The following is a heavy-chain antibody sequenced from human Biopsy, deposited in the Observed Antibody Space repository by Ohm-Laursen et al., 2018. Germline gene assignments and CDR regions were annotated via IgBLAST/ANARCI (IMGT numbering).Heavy chain of an antibody. CDR2: INHSGST. D-gene: IGHD6-19*01. V-gene: IGHV4-34*01. J-gene: IGHJ4*02. Sequence: PSQTLSLTCPVYGGSFSGYYWSWIRQPPGKGPEWIGEINHSGSTNYNPSLKSRVTISVDTSKNQFSLKLSSVTAADTAVYYCARGRLRAVARFDYWGQGTLVTVSS. CDR1: GGSFSGYY. CDR3: ARGRLRAVARFDY.